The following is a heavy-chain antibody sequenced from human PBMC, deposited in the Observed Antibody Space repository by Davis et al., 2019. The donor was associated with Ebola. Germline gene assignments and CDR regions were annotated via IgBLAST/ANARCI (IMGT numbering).Heavy chain of an antibody. D-gene: IGHD2-2*01. Sequence: GESLKISCKGSGYTFSRYWIGWVRQLPGKGLEWMGIIYPGDSDTRYSPSFQGQVTISVDKSISTAYLQWSSLKASDTAMYFCARRHCTGTSCYVDYWGQGTQVTVSS. V-gene: IGHV5-51*01. CDR3: ARRHCTGTSCYVDY. CDR1: GYTFSRYW. J-gene: IGHJ4*02. CDR2: IYPGDSDT.